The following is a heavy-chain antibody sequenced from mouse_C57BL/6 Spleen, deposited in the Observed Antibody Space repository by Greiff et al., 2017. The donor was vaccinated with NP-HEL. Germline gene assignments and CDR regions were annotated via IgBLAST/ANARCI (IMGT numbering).Heavy chain of an antibody. CDR1: GYAFSSSW. CDR2: IYPGDGDT. CDR3: AREETGNFDY. Sequence: VQLQESGPELVKPGASVKISCKASGYAFSSSWMNWVKQRPGKGLEWIGRIYPGDGDTNYNGKFKGKATLTADKSSSTAYMQLSSLTSEDSAVYFCAREETGNFDYWGQGTTLTVSS. D-gene: IGHD4-1*01. V-gene: IGHV1-82*01. J-gene: IGHJ2*01.